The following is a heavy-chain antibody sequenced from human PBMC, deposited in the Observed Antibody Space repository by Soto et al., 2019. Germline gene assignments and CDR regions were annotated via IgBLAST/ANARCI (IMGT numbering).Heavy chain of an antibody. J-gene: IGHJ4*02. CDR2: IWYDGSNK. CDR1: GFTFSSYG. Sequence: QVQLVESGGGVVQPGRSLRLSCAASGFTFSSYGMHWVRQAPGKGLEWVAVIWYDGSNKYYADSVKGRFTISRDNSKNTLYLQMNSLRAEDTAVYYCARAPGYDFWSGPIYWGQGTLVTVSS. CDR3: ARAPGYDFWSGPIY. D-gene: IGHD3-3*01. V-gene: IGHV3-33*01.